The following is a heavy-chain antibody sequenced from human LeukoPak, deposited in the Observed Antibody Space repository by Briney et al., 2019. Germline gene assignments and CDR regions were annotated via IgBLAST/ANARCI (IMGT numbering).Heavy chain of an antibody. CDR3: ARVGDFSLEK. J-gene: IGHJ4*02. CDR1: GGSISSYY. Sequence: SETLSLTCFVSGGSISSYYWSWIRRPPEKGLEWIGYIDDSGSTNYNPSLKSRITISIDTSRNQFSLRLSSVTAADTAVYYCARVGDFSLEKWGRGTLVTVSS. D-gene: IGHD3-3*01. V-gene: IGHV4-59*01. CDR2: IDDSGST.